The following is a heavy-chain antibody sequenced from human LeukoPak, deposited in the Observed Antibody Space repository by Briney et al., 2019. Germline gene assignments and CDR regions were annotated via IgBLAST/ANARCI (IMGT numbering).Heavy chain of an antibody. CDR2: ISPNSGAT. V-gene: IGHV1-2*02. Sequence: PGASVKVSCKASGYTFTAFYIHGVRQAPGQGLEWMGWISPNSGATNYAQKFQGRVTMTRDTSISTTYMELSSLRSDDTAVYYCARAKAFDYWGQGALVTVSS. CDR3: ARAKAFDY. CDR1: GYTFTAFY. J-gene: IGHJ4*02.